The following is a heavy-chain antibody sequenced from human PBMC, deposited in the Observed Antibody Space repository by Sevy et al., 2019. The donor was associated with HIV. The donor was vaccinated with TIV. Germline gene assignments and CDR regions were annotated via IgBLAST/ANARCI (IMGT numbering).Heavy chain of an antibody. J-gene: IGHJ5*02. CDR3: ARAPPVVVVPGAPSWFDP. CDR1: GGSFSGYY. Sequence: SETLSLTCAVYGGSFSGYYWNWIRQTPGKGLEWIGEINHSGSTNYNPSLKSRVTISVDTSKNQLPLSLNSVTAADTAVYYCARAPPVVVVPGAPSWFDPWGQGTLVTVSS. D-gene: IGHD2-2*01. CDR2: INHSGST. V-gene: IGHV4-34*01.